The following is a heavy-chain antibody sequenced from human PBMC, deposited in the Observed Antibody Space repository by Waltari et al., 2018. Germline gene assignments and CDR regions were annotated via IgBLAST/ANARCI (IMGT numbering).Heavy chain of an antibody. CDR1: GGSISSSSYY. CDR3: ASTTVGTPVYYYYMDV. V-gene: IGHV4-39*01. Sequence: QLQLQESGPGLVKPSETLSLTCTVSGGSISSSSYYWGWIRQPPGKGLEWIGSIYYSGRTYYNPSRKSRVTISVDTSKNQFSLKLSSVTAADTAVYYCASTTVGTPVYYYYMDVWGKGTTVTVSS. CDR2: IYYSGRT. D-gene: IGHD4-17*01. J-gene: IGHJ6*03.